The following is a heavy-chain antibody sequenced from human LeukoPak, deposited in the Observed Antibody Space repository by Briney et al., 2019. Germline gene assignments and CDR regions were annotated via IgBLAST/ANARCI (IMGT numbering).Heavy chain of an antibody. V-gene: IGHV4-59*01. J-gene: IGHJ5*02. CDR3: ARFCNYYDSSGYYYGFDP. CDR1: GGSISSYY. Sequence: KPSETLSLTCTVPGGSISSYYWSWIRQPPGKGLEWIGYIYYSGSTNYNPSLKSRVTISVDTSKNQFSLKLSSVTAADTAVYYCARFCNYYDSSGYYYGFDPWGQGTLVTVSS. D-gene: IGHD3-22*01. CDR2: IYYSGST.